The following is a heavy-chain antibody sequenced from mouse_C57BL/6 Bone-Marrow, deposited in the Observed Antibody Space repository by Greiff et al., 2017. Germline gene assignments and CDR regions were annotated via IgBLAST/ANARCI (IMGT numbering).Heavy chain of an antibody. D-gene: IGHD2-1*01. CDR1: GFSLTTFGMG. J-gene: IGHJ4*01. Sequence: QVQLKESGPGILQPSQTVSLTCSVSGFSLTTFGMGVGWIRQSSGNGLEWLAHIWSSDDKYYNPALKSRLTISKDTSKNQVFLKIANVDTADTATYYCARVPIYYGNYVPFYYYAMDYWGQGTSVTVSS. CDR3: ARVPIYYGNYVPFYYYAMDY. V-gene: IGHV8-8*01. CDR2: IWSSDDK.